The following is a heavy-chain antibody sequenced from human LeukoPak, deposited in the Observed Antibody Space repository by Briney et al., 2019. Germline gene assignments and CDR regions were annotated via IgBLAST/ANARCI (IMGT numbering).Heavy chain of an antibody. V-gene: IGHV3-74*01. D-gene: IGHD3-16*02. J-gene: IGHJ4*02. CDR1: GFTYGNYL. CDR2: ISPDGRST. Sequence: GGSLRLSCAASGFTYGNYLMHWVRQAPGKGLVWVSRISPDGRSTNYADFVKGRFTVSRDNAMNTVYLQMNSLRTEDTAVYYCLRDYLGYWGQGILVTVSS. CDR3: LRDYLGY.